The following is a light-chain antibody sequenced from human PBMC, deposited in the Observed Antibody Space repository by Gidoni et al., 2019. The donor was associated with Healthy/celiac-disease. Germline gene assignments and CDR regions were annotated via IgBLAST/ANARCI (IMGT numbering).Light chain of an antibody. J-gene: IGKJ2*01. V-gene: IGKV3-15*01. Sequence: EIVMTQSPATLSVSPGERATLSCRASQRVSSNLAWYQQKPGQAPRPLIYGASTRATGIPARFSGSGSGTEFTLTISSLQSEDFAVYYCQQYNNWPPDTFGQGTKLEIK. CDR3: QQYNNWPPDT. CDR1: QRVSSN. CDR2: GAS.